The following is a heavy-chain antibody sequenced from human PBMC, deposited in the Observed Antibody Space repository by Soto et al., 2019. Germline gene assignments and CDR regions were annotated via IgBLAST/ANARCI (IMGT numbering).Heavy chain of an antibody. D-gene: IGHD3-10*01. CDR2: ITGGGST. J-gene: IGHJ4*02. CDR1: GFTFSSYA. Sequence: GGSLRLSCAASGFTFSSYAMSWVRQAPGKGLEWVSSITGGGSTYYADSVKGRITISRDNSKNTLSLQMNSLRAEDTAVYSCAKDQRVRGVTSFDYWGQGTLVTVSS. V-gene: IGHV3-23*01. CDR3: AKDQRVRGVTSFDY.